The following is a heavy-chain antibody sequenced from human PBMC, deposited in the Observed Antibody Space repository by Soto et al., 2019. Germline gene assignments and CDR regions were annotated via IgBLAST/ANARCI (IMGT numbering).Heavy chain of an antibody. CDR1: GFTFSSYS. D-gene: IGHD6-19*01. CDR3: ARGVPSAVAGLCEFDY. Sequence: GGSLRLSCAASGFTFSSYSMNWVRQAPGKGLEWVSYIRSSSSSTYYADSVKGRFTISRDSAKNSLYLQMNSLRADDTAVYYCARGVPSAVAGLCEFDYWGQGTRVTVSS. J-gene: IGHJ4*02. V-gene: IGHV3-48*01. CDR2: IRSSSSST.